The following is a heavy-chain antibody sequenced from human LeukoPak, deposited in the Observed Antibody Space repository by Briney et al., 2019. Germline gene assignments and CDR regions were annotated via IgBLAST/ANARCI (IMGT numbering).Heavy chain of an antibody. V-gene: IGHV1-46*01. CDR2: IWPSGGST. Sequence: ASVKVSCKASAYIFTNYQIHWVRQAPGQGLEWMGVIWPSGGSTTYAQNFQGRVTMTNATSTSTVYMELISLTSEDTAVYYCASRNLGDFDYWGQGTLVTVSS. D-gene: IGHD1-14*01. CDR3: ASRNLGDFDY. J-gene: IGHJ4*02. CDR1: AYIFTNYQ.